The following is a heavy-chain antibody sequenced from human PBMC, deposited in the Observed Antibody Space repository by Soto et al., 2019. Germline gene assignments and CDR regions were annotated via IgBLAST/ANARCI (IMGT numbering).Heavy chain of an antibody. V-gene: IGHV1-18*01. D-gene: IGHD4-17*01. CDR3: ARPFGDYGDYAWSLRY. Sequence: QVQLVQSGAEVKKPGASVKVSCKASGYTFSGYAMGWVRQAPGQGLEWMGWISAYNGNTDYAQKFQGRVTMTTDTSTSTAYMELTSPTSDDTAVYYCARPFGDYGDYAWSLRYWGQGTLVTVSS. J-gene: IGHJ4*02. CDR1: GYTFSGYA. CDR2: ISAYNGNT.